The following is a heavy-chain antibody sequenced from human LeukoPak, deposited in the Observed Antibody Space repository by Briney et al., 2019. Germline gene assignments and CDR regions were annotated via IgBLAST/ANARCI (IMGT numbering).Heavy chain of an antibody. V-gene: IGHV3-43*01. J-gene: IGHJ6*04. CDR1: GFTFDDYA. Sequence: PGGSLRLSCAASGFTFDDYAMHWVRQVPGKGLEWVAIISWDGDNTYYADSVKGRFTISRDNDKNSLYLQMNSLRTEDTALYYCARDPGYSYAPEGVDVWGKGTTVTVSS. D-gene: IGHD5-18*01. CDR3: ARDPGYSYAPEGVDV. CDR2: ISWDGDNT.